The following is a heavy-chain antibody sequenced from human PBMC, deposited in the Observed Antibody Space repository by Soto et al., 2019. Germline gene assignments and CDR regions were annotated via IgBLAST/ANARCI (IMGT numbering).Heavy chain of an antibody. CDR1: GFTVSSNY. J-gene: IGHJ3*02. CDR3: ARDQRYSSGFDAFDI. D-gene: IGHD6-19*01. CDR2: IYSGGST. V-gene: IGHV3-66*01. Sequence: GSLRLSCAASGFTVSSNYMSWVRQAPGKGLEWVSVIYSGGSTYYADSVKGRFTISRDNSKNTLYLQMNSLRAEDTAVYYCARDQRYSSGFDAFDIWGQGTMVTVS.